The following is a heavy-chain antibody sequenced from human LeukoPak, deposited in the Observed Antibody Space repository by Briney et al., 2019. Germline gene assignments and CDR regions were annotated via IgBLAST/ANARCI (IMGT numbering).Heavy chain of an antibody. V-gene: IGHV1-2*02. Sequence: GASVKVSCKASGYTFTDYYMHWVRQAPGQGLEWMGWINPNSGGTNYAQKFQGRVTMTRDTSISTAYMDLSGLGSDDTAFYYCARGREVAGTVGYWGQGTPVTVSS. CDR3: ARGREVAGTVGY. J-gene: IGHJ4*02. CDR2: INPNSGGT. D-gene: IGHD6-19*01. CDR1: GYTFTDYY.